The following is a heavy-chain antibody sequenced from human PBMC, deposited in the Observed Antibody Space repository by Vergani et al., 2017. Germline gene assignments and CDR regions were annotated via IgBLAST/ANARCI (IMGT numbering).Heavy chain of an antibody. V-gene: IGHV3-33*01. CDR1: GFTFSSYG. CDR3: TTPTKWELRYYLVY. CDR2: ICYDGSNK. J-gene: IGHJ4*02. Sequence: QVQLVESGGGVVQPGRSLRLSCAASGFTFSSYGMHWVRQAPGKGLEWVAVICYDGSNKYYADSVKGRFTISRDNSKNTLYLQMNSLKTEDTAVYYCTTPTKWELRYYLVYWAQGTLVTVSS. D-gene: IGHD1-26*01.